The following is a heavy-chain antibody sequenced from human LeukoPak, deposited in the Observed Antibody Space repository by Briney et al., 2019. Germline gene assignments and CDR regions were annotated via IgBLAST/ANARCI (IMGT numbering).Heavy chain of an antibody. Sequence: GGSLRLSCAVSGFIFSEAWMSWVRQAPGKGLEWVGRIKSKSDGGTTDYTAPVKGRFTTSRDDSKNTLYLQMNSLKTEDTAIYYCTRGYNYGMDVWGQGTTVTVSS. CDR1: GFIFSEAW. CDR2: IKSKSDGGTT. J-gene: IGHJ6*02. D-gene: IGHD5-18*01. CDR3: TRGYNYGMDV. V-gene: IGHV3-15*01.